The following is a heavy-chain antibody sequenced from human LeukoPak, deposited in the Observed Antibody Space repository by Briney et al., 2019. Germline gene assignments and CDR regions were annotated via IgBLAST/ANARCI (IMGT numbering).Heavy chain of an antibody. D-gene: IGHD3-16*01. Sequence: GGSLRLSCAASGFTFSSYWMNGARQAPGKGLEWVASINHNGNVNYYVDSVKGRFTISRDNAKNSLHLQMSNLRAEDTAVYFCARGGGLDVWGQGATVTVSS. CDR2: INHNGNVN. J-gene: IGHJ6*02. CDR1: GFTFSSYW. CDR3: ARGGGLDV. V-gene: IGHV3-7*03.